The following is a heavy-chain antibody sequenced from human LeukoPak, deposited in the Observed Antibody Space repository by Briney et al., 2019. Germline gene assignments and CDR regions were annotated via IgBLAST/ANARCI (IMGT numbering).Heavy chain of an antibody. CDR3: ARGRRSSSIWYLDY. D-gene: IGHD6-13*01. Sequence: GGSLRLSCAASGFTFSTYSMNWVRQAPGKGLEWVSYITSSSSTICYADSVKGRFTISRDNARNSLYLQMNTLRVEDTALYYCARGRRSSSIWYLDYWGQGTLVTVSS. V-gene: IGHV3-48*04. J-gene: IGHJ4*02. CDR1: GFTFSTYS. CDR2: ITSSSSTI.